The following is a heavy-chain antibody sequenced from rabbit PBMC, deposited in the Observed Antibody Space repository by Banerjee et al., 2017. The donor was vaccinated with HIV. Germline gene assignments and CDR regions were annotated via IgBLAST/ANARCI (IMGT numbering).Heavy chain of an antibody. Sequence: QEQLEESGGDLVKPGASLTLTCTASGFSFSSNYWICWVRQAPGKGLEWIGCIYTGSSGGTYYASWAKGRFTISKASWTTVTLQMTSLTAADTASYFCARDLAGVIGWNLNLWGPGTLVTVS. CDR1: GFSFSSNYW. D-gene: IGHD4-1*01. J-gene: IGHJ4*01. CDR2: IYTGSSGGT. CDR3: ARDLAGVIGWNLNL. V-gene: IGHV1S45*01.